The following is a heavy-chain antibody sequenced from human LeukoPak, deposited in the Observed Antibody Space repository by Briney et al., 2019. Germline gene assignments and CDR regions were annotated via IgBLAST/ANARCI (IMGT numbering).Heavy chain of an antibody. J-gene: IGHJ6*02. CDR3: ATTVLSGYSYDYYGMDV. CDR1: GFTFSIYA. V-gene: IGHV3-23*01. CDR2: ISGSGGST. D-gene: IGHD5-18*01. Sequence: GGSLRLSCAASGFTFSIYAMSWVRQAPGKGLEWVSAISGSGGSTYYADSVKGRFTISRDNSKNTLYLQMNSLRAEDTAVYYCATTVLSGYSYDYYGMDVWGQGTTVTVSS.